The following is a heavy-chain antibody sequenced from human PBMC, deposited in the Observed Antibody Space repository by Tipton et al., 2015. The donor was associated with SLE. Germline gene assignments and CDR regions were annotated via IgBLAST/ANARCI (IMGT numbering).Heavy chain of an antibody. J-gene: IGHJ4*02. Sequence: TLSLTCTVSGGSIATKSYQWTWIRQPAGKGLEWIGYIYYSGSTNYNPSLKSRVTISVDTSNQFSLKLSSATAADTAVYYCARQVCHSGSCYFDSWGQGALVTVSS. CDR3: ARQVCHSGSCYFDS. CDR2: IYYSGST. CDR1: GGSIATKSYQ. D-gene: IGHD5-12*01. V-gene: IGHV4-61*10.